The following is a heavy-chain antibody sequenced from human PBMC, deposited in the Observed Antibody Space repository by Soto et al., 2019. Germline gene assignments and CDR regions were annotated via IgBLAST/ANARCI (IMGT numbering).Heavy chain of an antibody. Sequence: EVQLLESGGGLVQPGGSLRLSCAASGFTFSSYAMNWVRQAPGKGLEWVSVISGSGGSTYYADSVKGRFTISRDNSKHTLYLQMNSLRAGDTAVYYCAKRTVGWYFDLWAVAPWSLSPQ. CDR2: ISGSGGST. CDR3: AKRTVGWYFDL. V-gene: IGHV3-23*01. CDR1: GFTFSSYA. D-gene: IGHD4-17*01. J-gene: IGHJ2*01.